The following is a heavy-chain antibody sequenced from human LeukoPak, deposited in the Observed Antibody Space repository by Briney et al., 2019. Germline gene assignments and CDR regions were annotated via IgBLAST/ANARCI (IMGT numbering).Heavy chain of an antibody. Sequence: ASVKVSCKASGYTFTGYYIHWVRQAPGQGLEWMGWINPNSGGTNYAQKFQGRVTMTRDTSISTAYMELSRLRSDDTAVYYCARAVVGPLYYYMDVWGKGTTVTVSS. V-gene: IGHV1-2*02. CDR1: GYTFTGYY. CDR2: INPNSGGT. CDR3: ARAVVGPLYYYMDV. J-gene: IGHJ6*03.